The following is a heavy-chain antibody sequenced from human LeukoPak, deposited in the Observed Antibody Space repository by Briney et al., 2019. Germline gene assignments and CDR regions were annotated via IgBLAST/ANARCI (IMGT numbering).Heavy chain of an antibody. CDR3: ARDPKLRYFDINRFDY. CDR1: GYTFTGYY. Sequence: GASVKVSCKASGYTFTGYYMHWVRQAPGQGLEWMGWINPNSGGTNYAQKLQGRVTMTTDTSTSTAYMELRSLRSDDTAVYYCARDPKLRYFDINRFDYWGQGTLVTVSS. CDR2: INPNSGGT. J-gene: IGHJ4*02. V-gene: IGHV1-2*02. D-gene: IGHD3-9*01.